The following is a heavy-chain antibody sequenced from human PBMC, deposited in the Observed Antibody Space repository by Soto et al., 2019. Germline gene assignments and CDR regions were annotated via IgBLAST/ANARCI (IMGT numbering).Heavy chain of an antibody. V-gene: IGHV5-51*01. CDR2: IYPGDSDT. CDR3: ARREQLVRDAFDI. D-gene: IGHD6-13*01. CDR1: GYSFTGYW. Sequence: GESLKISCKGSGYSFTGYWIGWVRQMPGKGLEWMGIIYPGDSDTRHSPSFQGQVTISADKSISTAYLQWSSLKASDTATYYCARREQLVRDAFDIWGQGTMVTVSS. J-gene: IGHJ3*02.